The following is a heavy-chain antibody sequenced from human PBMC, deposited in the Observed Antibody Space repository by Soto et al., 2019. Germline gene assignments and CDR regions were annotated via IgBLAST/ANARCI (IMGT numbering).Heavy chain of an antibody. CDR1: GYTFTGYY. CDR3: AREESGWGAYTEDGMDV. D-gene: IGHD6-19*01. CDR2: INPNSGGT. Sequence: ASVKVSCKASGYTFTGYYMHCVRHAPGQGLEWMGWINPNSGGTNYAQKFQGWVTMTRDTSISTAYMELSRLRSDDTAVYYCAREESGWGAYTEDGMDVWGQGTTVTVSS. J-gene: IGHJ6*02. V-gene: IGHV1-2*04.